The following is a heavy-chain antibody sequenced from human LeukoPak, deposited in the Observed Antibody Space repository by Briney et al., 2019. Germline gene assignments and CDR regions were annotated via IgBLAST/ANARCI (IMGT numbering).Heavy chain of an antibody. Sequence: ASVKVSCKASGGTFSSYAISWVRQAPGQGLEWMGGIIPIFGTANYAQKFQGRVTITADESTSTAYMELSSLRSEDTAVYYCATVDYGGPIDPWGQGTLVTVSS. V-gene: IGHV1-69*13. J-gene: IGHJ5*02. D-gene: IGHD4/OR15-4a*01. CDR1: GGTFSSYA. CDR2: IIPIFGTA. CDR3: ATVDYGGPIDP.